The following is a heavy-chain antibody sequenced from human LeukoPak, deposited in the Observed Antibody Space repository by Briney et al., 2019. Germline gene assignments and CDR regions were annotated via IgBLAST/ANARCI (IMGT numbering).Heavy chain of an antibody. CDR2: IDDSGTT. CDR3: AVLRISMVRGVSNYFDP. Sequence: SSETLSLTCTVSGASISSNNYYWGWIRQPPGKGLEGIGNIDDSGTTYLNPSLKSRFTISVDTAKNQFSLKLSSVTAVDTAVYYCAVLRISMVRGVSNYFDPWGKGTLVTVSS. D-gene: IGHD3-10*01. V-gene: IGHV4-39*01. CDR1: GASISSNNYY. J-gene: IGHJ5*02.